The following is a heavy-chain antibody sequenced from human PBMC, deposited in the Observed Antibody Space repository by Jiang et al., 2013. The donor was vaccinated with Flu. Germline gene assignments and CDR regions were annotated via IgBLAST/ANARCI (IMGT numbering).Heavy chain of an antibody. CDR1: GGSIRSGDEY. CDR2: ITYSGRT. D-gene: IGHD3-22*01. Sequence: PGLVKSSQTLSLICTVSGGSIRSGDEYWNWIRQPPGKGLEWIGFITYSGRTYYSPSLKSRLTISLDTSENHFSLKLSSVSAADAAVYYCARGLWPYYYDSSGYRPRIFDVWGQGTMVVVSS. V-gene: IGHV4-31*03. CDR3: ARGLWPYYYDSSGYRPRIFDV. J-gene: IGHJ3*01.